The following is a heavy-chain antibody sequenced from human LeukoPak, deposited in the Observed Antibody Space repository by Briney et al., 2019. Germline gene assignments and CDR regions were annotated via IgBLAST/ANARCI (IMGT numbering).Heavy chain of an antibody. CDR3: AKSSGYDYGSGSYYPFGY. CDR2: INHSGST. Sequence: SETLSLTCAVYCGSFSGYYWSWIRQPPGKGLEWIGEINHSGSTNYNPSLKSRVTISVDTSKNQFSLKLSSVTAADTAVYYCAKSSGYDYGSGSYYPFGYWGQGTLVTVSS. V-gene: IGHV4-34*01. J-gene: IGHJ4*02. D-gene: IGHD3-10*01. CDR1: CGSFSGYY.